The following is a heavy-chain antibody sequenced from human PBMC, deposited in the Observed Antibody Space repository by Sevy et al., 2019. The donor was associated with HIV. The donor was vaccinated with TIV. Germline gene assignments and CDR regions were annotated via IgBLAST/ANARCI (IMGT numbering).Heavy chain of an antibody. J-gene: IGHJ6*02. CDR1: GFTFSRNA. CDR3: AKVGYCSSTSCYSMYYGMDV. CDR2: ITGSGGST. V-gene: IGHV3-23*01. Sequence: GGSLRLSCAASGFTFSRNAVSWVRQAPGKGLEWASGITGSGGSTYYADSVKGRFTISRDNSKNTLYLQMNSLRVEDTAVYYCAKVGYCSSTSCYSMYYGMDVWGQGTTVTVSS. D-gene: IGHD2-2*02.